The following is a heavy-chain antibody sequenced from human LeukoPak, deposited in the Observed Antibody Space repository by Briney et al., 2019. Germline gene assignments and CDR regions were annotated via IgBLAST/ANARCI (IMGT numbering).Heavy chain of an antibody. Sequence: SETLSLTCTVSGGSISSSSYYWGWIRQPPGKGLEWIGSIYYSGSTYYNPSLKSRVTISVDTSKNQFSLKLSPVTAADTAVYYCARAHAKYYGSGSPINWFDPWGQGTLVTVSS. D-gene: IGHD3-10*01. J-gene: IGHJ5*02. CDR3: ARAHAKYYGSGSPINWFDP. V-gene: IGHV4-39*01. CDR1: GGSISSSSYY. CDR2: IYYSGST.